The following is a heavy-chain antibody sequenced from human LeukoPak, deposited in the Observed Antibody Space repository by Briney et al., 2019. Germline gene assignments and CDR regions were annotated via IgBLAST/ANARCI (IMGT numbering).Heavy chain of an antibody. CDR2: IYHSGST. V-gene: IGHV4-38-2*02. D-gene: IGHD3-10*01. CDR1: GCSISSGYY. CDR3: ARDLLTMVRGVTGAIFDY. Sequence: SETLSLTCTVSGCSISSGYYWGWIRQPPGKGLEWIGSIYHSGSTYYNPSLKSRVTISVDTSKNQFSLKLSSVTAADTAVYYCARDLLTMVRGVTGAIFDYWGQGTLVTVSS. J-gene: IGHJ4*02.